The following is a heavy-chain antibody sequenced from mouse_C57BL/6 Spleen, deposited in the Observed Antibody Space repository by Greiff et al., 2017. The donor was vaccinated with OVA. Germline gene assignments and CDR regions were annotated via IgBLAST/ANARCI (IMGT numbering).Heavy chain of an antibody. CDR3: ARVCDYDNAMDY. V-gene: IGHV1-64*01. Sequence: QVQLKQPGAELVKPGASVKLSCKASGYTFTSYWMHWVKQRPGQGLEWIGMIHPNSGSTNYNEKFKSKATLTVDKSSSTAYMQLSSLTSEDSAVYYCARVCDYDNAMDYWGQGTSVTVSS. CDR1: GYTFTSYW. CDR2: IHPNSGST. J-gene: IGHJ4*01. D-gene: IGHD2-4*01.